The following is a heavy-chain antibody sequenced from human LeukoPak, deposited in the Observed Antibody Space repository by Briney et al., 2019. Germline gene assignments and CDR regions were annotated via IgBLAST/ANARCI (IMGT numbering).Heavy chain of an antibody. D-gene: IGHD5-12*01. CDR3: ASVAIRGPYYYYGMDV. J-gene: IGHJ6*02. CDR1: GFTFSSYE. V-gene: IGHV3-48*03. Sequence: GGSLRLSCAASGFTFSSYEMNWVRQAPGKGLEWVSYISSSGSTIYYADSVKGRFTISRDNAKNSLYLQMNSLRAEDTAVYYCASVAIRGPYYYYGMDVWGQGTTATASS. CDR2: ISSSGSTI.